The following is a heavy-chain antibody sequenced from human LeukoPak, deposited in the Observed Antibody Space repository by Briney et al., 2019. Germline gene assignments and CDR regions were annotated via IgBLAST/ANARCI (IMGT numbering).Heavy chain of an antibody. Sequence: GGSLRLSCTVSGFTLSTYSLNWVRRAPGKGLEWVSLMTNSRSYYADSVKGRFTISRDNAKNSLDLVMSSLRVDDTAVYYCARGRGWIYDSWGRGTLVTVS. V-gene: IGHV3-21*01. J-gene: IGHJ4*02. CDR2: MTNSRSY. CDR3: ARGRGWIYDS. CDR1: GFTLSTYS. D-gene: IGHD6-19*01.